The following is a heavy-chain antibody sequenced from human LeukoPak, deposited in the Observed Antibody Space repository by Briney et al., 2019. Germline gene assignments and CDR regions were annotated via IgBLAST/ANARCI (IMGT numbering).Heavy chain of an antibody. CDR2: INEDGSVQ. Sequence: PGGSLRLSCVASGFIFSDFWMNWVRLVPGKGLEWVANINEDGSVQDYVGSVRGRFTISRDNAKNSLYLHMNSVRVEDTAVYYCARDRPPYGSGSYYNIWGQGTLVTVSS. V-gene: IGHV3-7*01. D-gene: IGHD3-10*01. J-gene: IGHJ4*02. CDR3: ARDRPPYGSGSYYNI. CDR1: GFIFSDFW.